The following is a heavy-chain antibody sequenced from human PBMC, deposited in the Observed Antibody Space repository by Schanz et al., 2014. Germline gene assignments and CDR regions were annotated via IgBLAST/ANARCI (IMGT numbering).Heavy chain of an antibody. V-gene: IGHV3-33*01. J-gene: IGHJ4*02. CDR2: IRYDGRNK. Sequence: QVQLVESGGGVVQPGRSLRLSCVASGFTFISYDIHWVRQAPGKGLEWVAVIRYDGRNKNFVESVKGRFTISRDNSKNPVSLQMDSLRPEDTAVYYCAREDCSATSCYFRYWGQGTLVTVSS. D-gene: IGHD2-21*01. CDR1: GFTFISYD. CDR3: AREDCSATSCYFRY.